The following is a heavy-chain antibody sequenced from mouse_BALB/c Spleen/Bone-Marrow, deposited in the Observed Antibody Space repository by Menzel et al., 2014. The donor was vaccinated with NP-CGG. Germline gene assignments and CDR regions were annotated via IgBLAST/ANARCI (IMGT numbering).Heavy chain of an antibody. CDR3: TRSWDRYYFDY. J-gene: IGHJ2*01. CDR2: IYPGNSDT. Sequence: EVKLVESGTVLARPGASVKMSCKASGYTFTSYWMHWVKRRPGQGLEWIGAIYPGNSDTSYNQKFKGKAKLTAVTSTSTAYMELSSLTNEDSAVYYCTRSWDRYYFDYWGQGTTLTVSS. CDR1: GYTFTSYW. D-gene: IGHD3-3*01. V-gene: IGHV1-5*01.